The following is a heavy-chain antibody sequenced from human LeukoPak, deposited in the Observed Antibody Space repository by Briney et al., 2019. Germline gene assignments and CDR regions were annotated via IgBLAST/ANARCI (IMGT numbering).Heavy chain of an antibody. CDR3: ARAGRSDSSGYYFYSYMDV. D-gene: IGHD3-22*01. Sequence: SVKVSCKASGGTFSSYAISWVRQAPGQGLEWMGGIIPIFGTANYAQKFQGRVTITADESTSTAYMELSSLRSEDTAVYYCARAGRSDSSGYYFYSYMDVWGKGTTVTVSS. V-gene: IGHV1-69*13. CDR1: GGTFSSYA. CDR2: IIPIFGTA. J-gene: IGHJ6*03.